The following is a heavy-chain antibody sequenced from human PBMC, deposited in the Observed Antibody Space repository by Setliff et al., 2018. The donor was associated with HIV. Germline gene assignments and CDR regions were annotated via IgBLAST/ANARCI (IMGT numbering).Heavy chain of an antibody. CDR3: GRHTGVEGSWFPGDY. CDR1: GYSISSGYY. CDR2: MYHSGST. J-gene: IGHJ4*02. V-gene: IGHV4-38-2*01. D-gene: IGHD1-26*01. Sequence: SETLSLTCAVSGYSISSGYYWGWIRQPPGKGLEWIGSMYHSGSTYYNPSLKSRVTISVDTSKKKFSLNLSSVTAADTAVYYCGRHTGVEGSWFPGDYWGQGTLGTVSS.